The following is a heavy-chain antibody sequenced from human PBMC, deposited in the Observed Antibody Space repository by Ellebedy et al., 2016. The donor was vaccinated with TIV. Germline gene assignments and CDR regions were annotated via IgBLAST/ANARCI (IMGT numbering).Heavy chain of an antibody. D-gene: IGHD2-2*01. J-gene: IGHJ4*02. CDR2: IIPILDIA. CDR1: GSTFNSHG. CDR3: ARDFHCSSTNCYERPSLYYFDY. V-gene: IGHV1-69*04. Sequence: AASVKVSCKASGSTFNSHGVSWVRQGPGQGLEWMGRIIPILDIANYAQNFQGRIRITANKSTNTAYMELRSLRSEDTAVYFCARDFHCSSTNCYERPSLYYFDYWGQGTLVTVSS.